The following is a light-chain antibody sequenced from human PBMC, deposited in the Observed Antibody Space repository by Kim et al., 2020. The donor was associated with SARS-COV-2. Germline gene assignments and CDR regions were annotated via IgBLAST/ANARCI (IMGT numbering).Light chain of an antibody. Sequence: GQSLTIFCTGTRSDVGGYNYVSWYQQHPGKAPKLMIYGVNDRPSGVSNRFSGSKSGNTASLSISGLQAEDEANYYCSSYTTRSTWVFGGGTQLTVL. CDR1: RSDVGGYNY. CDR2: GVN. CDR3: SSYTTRSTWV. V-gene: IGLV2-14*03. J-gene: IGLJ3*02.